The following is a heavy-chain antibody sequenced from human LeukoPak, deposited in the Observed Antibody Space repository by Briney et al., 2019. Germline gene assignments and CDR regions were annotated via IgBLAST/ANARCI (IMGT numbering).Heavy chain of an antibody. CDR3: AKGTAMATAEYFQH. D-gene: IGHD5-18*01. J-gene: IGHJ1*01. V-gene: IGHV3-23*01. CDR1: GYTFSSYA. Sequence: PGGSLRLSCAASGYTFSSYAMSWVRQAPGKGLEWVAAISGSGGSTYYADSVKGRFTISRDNSKNTLYVQMNRLRDEDTAVYYCAKGTAMATAEYFQHWGEGTLVTVSS. CDR2: ISGSGGST.